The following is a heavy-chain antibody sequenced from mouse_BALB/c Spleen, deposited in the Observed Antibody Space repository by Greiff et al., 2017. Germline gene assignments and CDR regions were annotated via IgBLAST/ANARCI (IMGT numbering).Heavy chain of an antibody. V-gene: IGHV1-20*02. CDR3: ASGSDGYYWFAY. Sequence: EVQLQQSGPELVKPGASVKISCKASGYSFTGYFMNWVMQSHGKSLEWIGRINPYNGATFYNQKFKGKATLTVDKSSSTAHMELRSLASEDSAVYYCASGSDGYYWFAYWGQGTLVTVSA. CDR1: GYSFTGYF. J-gene: IGHJ3*01. CDR2: INPYNGAT. D-gene: IGHD2-3*01.